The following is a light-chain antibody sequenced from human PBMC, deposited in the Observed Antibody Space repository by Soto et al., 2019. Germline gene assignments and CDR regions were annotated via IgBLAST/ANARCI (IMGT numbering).Light chain of an antibody. Sequence: DIQMTQSPSSLSASVVDRVTITFRASQSISDHLNWYQQKPGKAPKLLIYAASSLQSGVPLGFSGSGSGTDFTLTISSLQPEDFATYYCQQSYSIPYTFGQGTRLEIK. J-gene: IGKJ5*01. V-gene: IGKV1-39*01. CDR1: QSISDH. CDR3: QQSYSIPYT. CDR2: AAS.